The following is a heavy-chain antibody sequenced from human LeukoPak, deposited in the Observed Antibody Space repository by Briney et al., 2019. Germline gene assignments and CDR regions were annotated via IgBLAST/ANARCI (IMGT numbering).Heavy chain of an antibody. CDR3: TRDDDCSGGACYFGY. V-gene: IGHV3-7*04. CDR1: GFPFVTYW. CDR2: IKEDGSQK. Sequence: GGSLSLSFAASGFPFVTYWMNWVRQAPGKGLEWLASIKEDGSQKHYVDSVKGRFTISRDNAKNSLYLQMNSLRVEDTAVYYCTRDDDCSGGACYFGYWGQGTLVTVSS. D-gene: IGHD2-15*01. J-gene: IGHJ4*02.